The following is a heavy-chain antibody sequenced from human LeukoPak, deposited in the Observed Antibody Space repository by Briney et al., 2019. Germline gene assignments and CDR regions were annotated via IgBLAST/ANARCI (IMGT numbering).Heavy chain of an antibody. J-gene: IGHJ4*02. Sequence: GGSLRLSCAASGFTFSSYWMHWVRQAPGKGLEWVSAISGSGGSTYYADSVKGRFTISRDNSKNTLYLQMNSLRAEDTAVYYCASHRRFFDYWGQGTLVTVSS. D-gene: IGHD3-3*01. CDR3: ASHRRFFDY. CDR2: ISGSGGST. V-gene: IGHV3-23*01. CDR1: GFTFSSYW.